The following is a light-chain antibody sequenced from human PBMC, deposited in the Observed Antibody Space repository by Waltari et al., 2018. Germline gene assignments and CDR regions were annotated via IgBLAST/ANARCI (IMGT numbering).Light chain of an antibody. Sequence: EIVLTQSPATLSLSPGERATLSCRASQSVSSYLAWYQQKPGQDPRLLIYDASNRATGIPARFGGSGSVTDFTLTISSLEPEDFAVYYCQQRINWPITFGGGTKVEIK. CDR2: DAS. CDR3: QQRINWPIT. V-gene: IGKV3-11*01. J-gene: IGKJ4*01. CDR1: QSVSSY.